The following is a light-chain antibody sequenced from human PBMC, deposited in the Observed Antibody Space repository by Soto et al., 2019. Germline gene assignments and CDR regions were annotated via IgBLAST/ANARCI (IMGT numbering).Light chain of an antibody. CDR2: EGS. CDR1: SSDVGSYNL. CDR3: CSYAGSSTSP. Sequence: QSALTQPASVSGSPGQSITISCTGTSSDVGSYNLVSWYQQHPGKAPKLMIYEGSKRPSGVSNRFSGSKSGNTASLTISGLQAGDEADYYCCSYAGSSTSPFGGGTKVTVL. J-gene: IGLJ2*01. V-gene: IGLV2-23*01.